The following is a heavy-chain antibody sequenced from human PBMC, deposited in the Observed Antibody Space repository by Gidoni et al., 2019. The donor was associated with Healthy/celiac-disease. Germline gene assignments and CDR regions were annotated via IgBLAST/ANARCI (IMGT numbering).Heavy chain of an antibody. Sequence: EVQLVESGGVVVQPGGSLRLSCAASGFTFDDYAMHWVRQAPGKGLEWVSLISWDGGSTYYADSVKGRFTISRDNSKNSLYLQMNSLRAEDTALYYCAKDMHSSSSSYMDVWGKGTTVTVSS. D-gene: IGHD6-6*01. J-gene: IGHJ6*03. CDR3: AKDMHSSSSSYMDV. CDR2: ISWDGGST. CDR1: GFTFDDYA. V-gene: IGHV3-43D*03.